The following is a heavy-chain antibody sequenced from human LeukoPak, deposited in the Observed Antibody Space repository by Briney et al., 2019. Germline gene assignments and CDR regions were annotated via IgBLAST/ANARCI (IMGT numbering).Heavy chain of an antibody. CDR2: INHSGST. CDR1: GGSFSGYY. V-gene: IGHV4-34*01. D-gene: IGHD3-10*01. CDR3: ARRSLGYYYGSGSSPELDY. J-gene: IGHJ4*02. Sequence: PSETLSLTCAVYGGSFSGYYWSWIRQPPGKGLEWIGEINHSGSTNYNPSLKSRVTISVDTSKNQFSLKLSSVTAADTAVYYCARRSLGYYYGSGSSPELDYWGQGTLVTVSS.